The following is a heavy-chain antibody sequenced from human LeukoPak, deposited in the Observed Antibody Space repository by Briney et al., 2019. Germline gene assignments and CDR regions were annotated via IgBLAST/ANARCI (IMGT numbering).Heavy chain of an antibody. CDR2: IYYSGST. V-gene: IGHV4-59*01. CDR1: GGSISSYY. J-gene: IGHJ6*02. CDR3: ARVPLVGYYGMDV. Sequence: SETLSLTCTVPGGSISSYYWSWIRQPPGKGLEWIGYIYYSGSTNYNPSLKSRVTISVDTSKNQFSLKLSSVTAADTAVYYCARVPLVGYYGMDVWGQGTTVTVSS. D-gene: IGHD3-3*02.